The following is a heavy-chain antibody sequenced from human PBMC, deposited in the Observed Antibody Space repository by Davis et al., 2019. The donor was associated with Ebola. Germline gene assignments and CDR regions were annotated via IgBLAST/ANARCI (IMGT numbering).Heavy chain of an antibody. J-gene: IGHJ4*02. D-gene: IGHD1-20*01. CDR2: ITSSGSTI. CDR3: ARDLLTGTTWDY. V-gene: IGHV3-11*01. Sequence: GESLKISCAASGFTFSDYYMSWIRQAPGKGLEWVSYITSSGSTIYYADSVKGRFTISRDNANNSLYLQMNSLRAEDTAVYYCARDLLTGTTWDYWGQGTLVTVSS. CDR1: GFTFSDYY.